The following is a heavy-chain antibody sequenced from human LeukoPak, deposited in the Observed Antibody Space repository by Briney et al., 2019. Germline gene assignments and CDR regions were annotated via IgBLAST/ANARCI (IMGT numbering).Heavy chain of an antibody. CDR1: GGTCSSYA. CDR3: ARDFRSYNWFDP. CDR2: IIPIFGTA. Sequence: SGKVSGKAAGGTCSSYAASRVRQSPGQELKWMGGIIPIFGTANDAQKFQGRVTITTDESTSTAYMELSSLRSEDTAVYYCARDFRSYNWFDPGGQGTLVTVSS. D-gene: IGHD6-6*01. J-gene: IGHJ5*02. V-gene: IGHV1-69*05.